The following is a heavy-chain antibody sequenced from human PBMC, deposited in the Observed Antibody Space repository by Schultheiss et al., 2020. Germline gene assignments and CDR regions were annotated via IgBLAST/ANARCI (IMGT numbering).Heavy chain of an antibody. CDR2: IKSKTDGGTT. J-gene: IGHJ6*02. Sequence: GGSLRLSCAASGFTFSNAWMSWVRQAPGKGLEWVGRIKSKTDGGTTDYAAPVKGRFTISRDDSKNTLYLQMNSLRAEDTAVYYCANFGKYSSSWHTFYYYYGMDVWGQGTTVTVSS. CDR1: GFTFSNAW. D-gene: IGHD6-13*01. V-gene: IGHV3-15*01. CDR3: ANFGKYSSSWHTFYYYYGMDV.